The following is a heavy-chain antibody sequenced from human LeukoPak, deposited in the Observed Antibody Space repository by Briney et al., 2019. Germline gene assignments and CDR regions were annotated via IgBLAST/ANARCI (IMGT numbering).Heavy chain of an antibody. V-gene: IGHV4-4*02. J-gene: IGHJ6*02. CDR3: ARATSRLWFGDDYYYYGMDV. Sequence: GSLRLSCAASGFTVSSNYMSWVRQPPGKGLEWIGEIYHSGSTNYNPSLKSRVTISVDKSKNQFSLKLSSVTAADTAVYYCARATSRLWFGDDYYYYGMDVWGQGTTVTVSS. CDR1: GFTVSSNY. CDR2: IYHSGST. D-gene: IGHD3-10*01.